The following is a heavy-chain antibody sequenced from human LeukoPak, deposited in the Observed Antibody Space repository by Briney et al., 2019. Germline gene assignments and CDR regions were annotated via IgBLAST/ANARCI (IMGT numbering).Heavy chain of an antibody. V-gene: IGHV3-23*01. CDR2: INGDGGGT. CDR1: GLIFSSYA. J-gene: IGHJ4*02. D-gene: IGHD6-19*01. CDR3: ANLAVAGTFDY. Sequence: GGSLRLSCAASGLIFSSYAINWVRQAPGKGLEWVSSINGDGGGTYYADSVKGRFTISRDNSKNTLYLQMNSLRAEDTAVYYCANLAVAGTFDYWGQGTLVTVSS.